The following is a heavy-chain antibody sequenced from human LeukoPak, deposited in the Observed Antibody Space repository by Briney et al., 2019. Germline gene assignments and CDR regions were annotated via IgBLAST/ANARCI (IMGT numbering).Heavy chain of an antibody. V-gene: IGHV4-61*01. J-gene: IGHJ3*02. D-gene: IGHD5-18*01. CDR2: IQNSART. CDR3: ARDSWSDGYGNAFDI. CDR1: GGSVNSGSYF. Sequence: SSETLSLTCTVSGGSVNSGSYFWSWIRQPPGKGLEWIGYIQNSARTNYNPSLESRVTISVDTSKNQFSLKLSSVTAADTAVYYCARDSWSDGYGNAFDIWGQGTMVTVSS.